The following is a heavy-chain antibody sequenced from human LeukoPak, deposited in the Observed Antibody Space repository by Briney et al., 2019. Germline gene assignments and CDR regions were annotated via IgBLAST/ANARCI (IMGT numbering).Heavy chain of an antibody. J-gene: IGHJ4*02. CDR1: GFTFDDYA. CDR3: AKDGAGYSSGWYLDY. V-gene: IGHV3-43D*03. CDR2: ISWDGGST. Sequence: GGSLRLSCAASGFTFDDYAMHWVRQAPGKGLEWVSLISWDGGSTYYADSVKGRFTISRDNSKNTLYLQMNSLRAEDTALYYCAKDGAGYSSGWYLDYWGQGILVTASS. D-gene: IGHD6-19*01.